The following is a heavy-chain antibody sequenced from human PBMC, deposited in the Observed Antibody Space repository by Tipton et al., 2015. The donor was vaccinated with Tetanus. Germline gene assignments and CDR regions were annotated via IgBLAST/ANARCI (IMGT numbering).Heavy chain of an antibody. CDR2: ISGSGGST. D-gene: IGHD2-2*02. J-gene: IGHJ6*02. Sequence: GSLRLSCAASGFTFSSYAMSWVRQAPGKGLEWVSAISGSGGSTYYADSVKGRFTISRDNAKNSLYLQMNSLRAEDTAVYYCARDNQLLYPYGMDVWGQGTTVTVSS. V-gene: IGHV3-23*01. CDR1: GFTFSSYA. CDR3: ARDNQLLYPYGMDV.